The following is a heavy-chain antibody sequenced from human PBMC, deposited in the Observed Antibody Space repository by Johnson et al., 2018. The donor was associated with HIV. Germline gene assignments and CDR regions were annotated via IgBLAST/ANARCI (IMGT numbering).Heavy chain of an antibody. D-gene: IGHD1-26*01. CDR3: ARSTGWGLCYAFDI. Sequence: VQLVESGGGLIQPGGSLRLSCAASGFTFDDYGMSWVRQAPGKGLEWVPGIHRNGGSTGYADSVKGRFTISSDNAKNSLYLQMNSLRPEDTALYYCARSTGWGLCYAFDIWGQGTMVTVSS. CDR2: IHRNGGST. J-gene: IGHJ3*02. CDR1: GFTFDDYG. V-gene: IGHV3-20*04.